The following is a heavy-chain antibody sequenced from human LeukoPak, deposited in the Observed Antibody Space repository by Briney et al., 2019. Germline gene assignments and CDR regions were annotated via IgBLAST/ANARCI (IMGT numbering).Heavy chain of an antibody. D-gene: IGHD3-22*01. J-gene: IGHJ4*02. CDR2: IKQDGSEK. CDR3: ARSRSVVLITPLGY. V-gene: IGHV3-7*01. Sequence: GGSLRLSCAAPGFTFSSYWMTWVRQAPGKGLEWVANIKQDGSEKYFVDSVKGRFTISRDNAKNSLYLQMNSLRVDDTAVYYCARSRSVVLITPLGYWGQGTLVTVSS. CDR1: GFTFSSYW.